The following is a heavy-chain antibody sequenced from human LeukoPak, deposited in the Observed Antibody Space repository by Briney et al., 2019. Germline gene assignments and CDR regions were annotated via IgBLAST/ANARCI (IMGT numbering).Heavy chain of an antibody. CDR1: VHTFTGYY. V-gene: IGHV1-2*06. Sequence: SEDVFCKACVHTFTGYYMLWARHPRGQGREYMIRLNPHSEGTNDAQKFQGRVTMTTDTSMSTAYMELSRLRSDDTAVYYCARRCSIGGGCYLFDYWGQGTLVTVSA. CDR2: LNPHSEGT. J-gene: IGHJ4*02. CDR3: ARRCSIGGGCYLFDY. D-gene: IGHD2-15*01.